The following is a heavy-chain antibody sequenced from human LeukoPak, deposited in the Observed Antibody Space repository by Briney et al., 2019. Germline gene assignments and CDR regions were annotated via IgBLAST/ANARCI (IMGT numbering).Heavy chain of an antibody. V-gene: IGHV3-30*04. Sequence: TGGSLRLSCAASGFTFSSYAMHWVRQAPGKGLKWVAVTSFDGSDNYYADSVKGRFTISRDNSKNTLYLQMNSLRPDDTAVYYCARFVLFGVVIRNDHPTDAFDIWGQGTMVTVSS. CDR3: ARFVLFGVVIRNDHPTDAFDI. D-gene: IGHD3-3*01. CDR1: GFTFSSYA. CDR2: TSFDGSDN. J-gene: IGHJ3*02.